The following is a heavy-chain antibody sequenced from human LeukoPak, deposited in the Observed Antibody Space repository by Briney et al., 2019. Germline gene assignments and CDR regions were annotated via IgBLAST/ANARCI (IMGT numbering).Heavy chain of an antibody. J-gene: IGHJ5*02. Sequence: ASVKVPCKASGYTFTSYYMHWVRQAPGQGLEWMGIINPSGGSTSYAQKFQGRVTMTRDTSTSTVYMELSSLRSEDTAVYYCARDLNIVVVPAAMSNWFDPWGQGTLVTVSS. CDR2: INPSGGST. CDR3: ARDLNIVVVPAAMSNWFDP. V-gene: IGHV1-46*03. D-gene: IGHD2-2*01. CDR1: GYTFTSYY.